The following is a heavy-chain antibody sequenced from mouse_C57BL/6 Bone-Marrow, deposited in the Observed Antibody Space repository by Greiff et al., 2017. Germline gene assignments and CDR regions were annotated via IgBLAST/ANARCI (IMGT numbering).Heavy chain of an antibody. V-gene: IGHV1-15*01. CDR1: GYTFTDYE. CDR3: TRSHYGSSPGWYFDV. D-gene: IGHD1-1*01. J-gene: IGHJ1*03. Sequence: VQLQQSGAELVRPGASVTLSCKASGYTFTDYEMHWVKQTPVHGLEWIGAIDPETGGTAYNQKFKGKAILTADKYYSTAYMELRSLTSEDSAVYYCTRSHYGSSPGWYFDVWGTGTAVTVSS. CDR2: IDPETGGT.